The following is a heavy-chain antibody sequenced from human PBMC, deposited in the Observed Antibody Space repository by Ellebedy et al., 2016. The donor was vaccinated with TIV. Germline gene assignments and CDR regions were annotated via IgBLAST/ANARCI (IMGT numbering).Heavy chain of an antibody. V-gene: IGHV3-7*01. CDR3: ARRGSYGDYAVQINSWFDP. CDR2: IYQDGSDK. Sequence: GESLKISCAASGFSFRNYWMGWVRQAPGKGLEWVANIYQDGSDKYYVDSVKGRFTISRDNDNKALFLQMNSLRVEDTAVYYCARRGSYGDYAVQINSWFDPWGQGTLVTVSS. CDR1: GFSFRNYW. D-gene: IGHD4-17*01. J-gene: IGHJ5*02.